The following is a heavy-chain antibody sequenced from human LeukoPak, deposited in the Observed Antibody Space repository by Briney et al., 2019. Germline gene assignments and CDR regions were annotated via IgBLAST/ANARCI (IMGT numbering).Heavy chain of an antibody. V-gene: IGHV4-39*02. J-gene: IGHJ4*02. CDR2: VSYSGTT. Sequence: PSETLSLTCTVSGGSINSRSYYRAWSRQPPGKGQEWTGHVSYSGTTYYTPSLQSPLTMTVDTSKDQFSLKLTSVTAADAAVYYCARERRDGYNRAVDYWGQGTLVTVSS. CDR3: ARERRDGYNRAVDY. D-gene: IGHD5-24*01. CDR1: GGSINSRSYY.